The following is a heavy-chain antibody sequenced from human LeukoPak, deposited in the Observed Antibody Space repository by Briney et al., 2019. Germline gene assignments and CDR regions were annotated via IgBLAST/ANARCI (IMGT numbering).Heavy chain of an antibody. J-gene: IGHJ4*02. V-gene: IGHV4-34*01. D-gene: IGHD6-19*01. Sequence: PSETLSLTRAVYGGSFSGYYWSWIRQPPGKGLEWIGEINHSGSTNYNPSLKSRVTISVDTSKNQFSLKLSSVTAADTAVYYCARVASTYSSGWYSGRPVYYFDYWGQGTLVTVSS. CDR3: ARVASTYSSGWYSGRPVYYFDY. CDR2: INHSGST. CDR1: GGSFSGYY.